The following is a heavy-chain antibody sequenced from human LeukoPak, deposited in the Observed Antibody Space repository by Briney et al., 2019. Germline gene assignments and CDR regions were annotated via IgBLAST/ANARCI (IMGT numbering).Heavy chain of an antibody. Sequence: GGSLRLSCAASGFTFSSYSMNWVRQAPGKGLEWVSSISSSSSYIYYADSVKGRFTISRDNSKNTLYLQMNSLRAEDTAVYYCARDYSSGWYHKVGYWGQGTLVTVSS. CDR1: GFTFSSYS. CDR2: ISSSSSYI. CDR3: ARDYSSGWYHKVGY. V-gene: IGHV3-21*01. J-gene: IGHJ4*02. D-gene: IGHD6-19*01.